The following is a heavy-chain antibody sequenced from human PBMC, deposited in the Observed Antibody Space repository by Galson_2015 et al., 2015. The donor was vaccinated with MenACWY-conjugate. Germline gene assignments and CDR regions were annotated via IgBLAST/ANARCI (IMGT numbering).Heavy chain of an antibody. CDR1: GLTFSSYA. CDR3: AKSRGASFYFDS. J-gene: IGHJ4*02. CDR2: ISGSGDGT. V-gene: IGHV3-23*01. Sequence: SLRLSCAASGLTFSSYAMSWVRQAPGKGLEWVSAISGSGDGTYYAGSVKGRFIISRDNSKNTVYLQMSSLRAEDTALYYCAKSRGASFYFDSWGQGTLVTVSS. D-gene: IGHD1-26*01.